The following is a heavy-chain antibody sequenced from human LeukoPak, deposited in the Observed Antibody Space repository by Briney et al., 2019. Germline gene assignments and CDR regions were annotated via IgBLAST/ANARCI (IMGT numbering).Heavy chain of an antibody. CDR3: ARDRGRDTFDY. CDR2: IKDDGSDE. Sequence: GGSLRLSCAASGFTFSNYWMTWVRQAPGKGLEWVANIKDDGSDENYVDSVKGRFTISRDNAKNSLYLQMNSLRAEDTAVYYCARDRGRDTFDYWGQGTQVTVSS. V-gene: IGHV3-7*01. CDR1: GFTFSNYW. D-gene: IGHD5-12*01. J-gene: IGHJ4*02.